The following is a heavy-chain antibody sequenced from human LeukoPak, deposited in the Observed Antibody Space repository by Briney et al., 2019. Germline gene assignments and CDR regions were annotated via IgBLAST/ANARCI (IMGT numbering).Heavy chain of an antibody. Sequence: PGGSLRLSCAASGFTFSSYGMHWVRQAPGKGLEWVAVISYDGSNKYYADSVKGRFTISRDNSKNTLYLQMNSLRVEDTAVYYCAKDRGYYGMDVWGQGTTVTVSS. CDR3: AKDRGYYGMDV. V-gene: IGHV3-30*18. J-gene: IGHJ6*02. CDR2: ISYDGSNK. CDR1: GFTFSSYG. D-gene: IGHD3-10*01.